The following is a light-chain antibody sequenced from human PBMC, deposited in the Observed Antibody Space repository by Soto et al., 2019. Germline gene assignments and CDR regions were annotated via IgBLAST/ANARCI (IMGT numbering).Light chain of an antibody. J-gene: IGKJ1*01. Sequence: ELVLARSPGTLSLSPGERATLFGGACQSVRSSYLAWSQQNPAQAPRPLIYGASSRATGIPDRFRGSGSGTDFTLTISRREPKDFAVYYCQQYDSSGTFGQGDKVDI. CDR3: QQYDSSGT. V-gene: IGKV3-20*01. CDR2: GAS. CDR1: QSVRSSY.